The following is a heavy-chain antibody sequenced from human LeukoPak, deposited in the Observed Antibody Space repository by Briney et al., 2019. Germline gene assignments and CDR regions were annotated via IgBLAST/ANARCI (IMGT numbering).Heavy chain of an antibody. V-gene: IGHV4-59*01. J-gene: IGHJ4*02. Sequence: SETLSLTCTVSGGSISSYYWSWIRQPPGKGVEWIGYIYYSGSTNYNPSLKSRVTISVDTSKNQFSLKLSSVTAADTAVYYCARAVHKYYFDYWGQGTLVTVSS. CDR2: IYYSGST. D-gene: IGHD1-1*01. CDR1: GGSISSYY. CDR3: ARAVHKYYFDY.